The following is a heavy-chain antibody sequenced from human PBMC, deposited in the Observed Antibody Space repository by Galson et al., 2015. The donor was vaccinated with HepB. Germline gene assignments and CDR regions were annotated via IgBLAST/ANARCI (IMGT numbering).Heavy chain of an antibody. J-gene: IGHJ6*02. Sequence: SLRLSCAASGFTFSSYAMSWVRQAPGKGLEWVSAISGRGGSTYYADSVEGRFTISRDNSKHTLYLQMNSLRAEDTAVYYCGHLWTPRYDYYGIDVWGQRATVPVS. CDR3: GHLWTPRYDYYGIDV. CDR2: ISGRGGST. CDR1: GFTFSSYA. D-gene: IGHD3-10*01. V-gene: IGHV3-23*01.